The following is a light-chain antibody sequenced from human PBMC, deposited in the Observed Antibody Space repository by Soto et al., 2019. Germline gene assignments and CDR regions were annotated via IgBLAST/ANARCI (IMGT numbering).Light chain of an antibody. J-gene: IGKJ1*01. V-gene: IGKV3-15*01. CDR2: GAS. Sequence: EIVITQSPATLSVSPGEGASLSCRASQSVSSKLAWYQQKPGQAPRLPIYGASTRATGIPARFSGSGSGTEFTLIISSLQSEDSAVYYCQQYNSWLWTFGQGTKVDI. CDR3: QQYNSWLWT. CDR1: QSVSSK.